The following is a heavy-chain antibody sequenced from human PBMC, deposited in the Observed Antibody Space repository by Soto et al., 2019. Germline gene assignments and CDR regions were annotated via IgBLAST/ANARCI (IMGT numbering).Heavy chain of an antibody. Sequence: GGSLSLSCAASGFTFSSYAMSWVRQAPGKGLEWVSAISGSGGSTYYADSVKGRFTISRDNSKNTLYLQMNSLRAEDTAVYYCSKELGMALGGFDYWCQGTLVTVSS. J-gene: IGHJ4*02. CDR1: GFTFSSYA. V-gene: IGHV3-23*01. CDR3: SKELGMALGGFDY. D-gene: IGHD7-27*01. CDR2: ISGSGGST.